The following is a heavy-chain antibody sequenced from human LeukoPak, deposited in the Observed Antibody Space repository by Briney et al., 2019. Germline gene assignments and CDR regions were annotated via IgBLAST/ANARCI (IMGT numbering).Heavy chain of an antibody. J-gene: IGHJ3*02. Sequence: PGGSPRLSCAASRFTFSIYSVNWVRQAPGKGLEWVSYVSSGSSTINYADSVKGRFTVSRDNAKNSLYLQMNSLRDEDTALYYCAKNAQYAFDIWGQGTMVTVSS. V-gene: IGHV3-48*02. CDR2: VSSGSSTI. CDR1: RFTFSIYS. CDR3: AKNAQYAFDI. D-gene: IGHD2-8*01.